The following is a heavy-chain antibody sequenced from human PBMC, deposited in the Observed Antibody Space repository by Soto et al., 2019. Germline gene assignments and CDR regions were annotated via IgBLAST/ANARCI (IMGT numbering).Heavy chain of an antibody. CDR1: GYTFTSYG. J-gene: IGHJ4*02. V-gene: IGHV1-18*04. CDR3: ARCLYCYGSGSYPFYDY. Sequence: ASVKVSCKASGYTFTSYGISWVRQAPGQGLEWMGWISAYNGNTNYAQKLQGRVTMTTDTSTSTAYMELRSLRSDDTAVYYCARCLYCYGSGSYPFYDYWGQGTLVTVSS. D-gene: IGHD3-10*01. CDR2: ISAYNGNT.